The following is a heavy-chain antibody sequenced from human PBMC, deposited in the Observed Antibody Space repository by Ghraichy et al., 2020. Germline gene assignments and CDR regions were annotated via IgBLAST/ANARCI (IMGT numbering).Heavy chain of an antibody. CDR1: GFTLKNYG. CDR3: AKDLRTVDYLSYDYGMDV. J-gene: IGHJ6*02. V-gene: IGHV3-30*02. CDR2: IRYDGSNK. Sequence: GESLNISCAASGFTLKNYGIHWVRQAPGKGLEWVAFIRYDGSNKNYANSVKGRFTISRDNSENTVYLQMNSLRAEDTAVYYCAKDLRTVDYLSYDYGMDVWGQGTTVTVSS. D-gene: IGHD2/OR15-2a*01.